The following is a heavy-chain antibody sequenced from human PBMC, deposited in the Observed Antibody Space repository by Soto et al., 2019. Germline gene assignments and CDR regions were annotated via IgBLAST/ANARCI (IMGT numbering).Heavy chain of an antibody. Sequence: VQLVESGGGLVLPGGSLRLSCAGSGFTFSGYSMNWVRQAPGKGLEWVSYIASSSWNIYYADTVKGRFTLSRDNAKNSLYLQMNSLRDEDTAVYYCARGPSAAAPLSDWFFDLWGRGTLVSVSS. J-gene: IGHJ2*01. D-gene: IGHD2-2*01. CDR3: ARGPSAAAPLSDWFFDL. V-gene: IGHV3-48*02. CDR1: GFTFSGYS. CDR2: IASSSWNI.